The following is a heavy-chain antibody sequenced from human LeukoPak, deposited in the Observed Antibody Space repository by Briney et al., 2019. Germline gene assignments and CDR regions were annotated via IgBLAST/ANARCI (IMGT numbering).Heavy chain of an antibody. CDR1: GGTFSSYA. J-gene: IGHJ6*03. CDR3: ASPRRMAARPLYYYYMDV. CDR2: IIPIFGTA. Sequence: SVKVSCKASGGTFSSYAISWVRQAPGQGLEWMGGIIPIFGTANYAQKFQGRVTITADESTSTAYMELSSLRSEDTAVYYCASPRRMAARPLYYYYMDVWGKGTTVTVSS. V-gene: IGHV1-69*13. D-gene: IGHD6-6*01.